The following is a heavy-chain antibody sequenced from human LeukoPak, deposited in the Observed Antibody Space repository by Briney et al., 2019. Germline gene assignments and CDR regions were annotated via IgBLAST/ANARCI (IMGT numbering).Heavy chain of an antibody. CDR2: INPSGGST. D-gene: IGHD3-3*01. CDR3: ARGGDDFWSGPPSDVDV. J-gene: IGHJ6*04. V-gene: IGHV1-46*01. CDR1: GGTFSSYG. Sequence: APVKVSCKASGGTFSSYGISWVRQAPGQGLEWMGIINPSGGSTSYAQKFQGRVTMTRDTSTSTVYMELSSLRSEDTAVYYCARGGDDFWSGPPSDVDVWGKGTTVTVSS.